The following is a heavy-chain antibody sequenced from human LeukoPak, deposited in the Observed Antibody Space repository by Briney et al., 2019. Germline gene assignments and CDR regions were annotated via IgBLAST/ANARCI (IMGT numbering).Heavy chain of an antibody. CDR3: ARVQSYESSDYDYYYYGMDV. CDR2: IKQDGSEK. J-gene: IGHJ6*02. D-gene: IGHD3-22*01. Sequence: GGSLRLSCAASGFTFSSYWMSWVRQAPGEGLEWVANIKQDGSEKYYVDSVKGRFTISRDNAKNSLYLQMNSLRAEDTAVYYCARVQSYESSDYDYYYYGMDVWGQGTTVTVSS. V-gene: IGHV3-7*03. CDR1: GFTFSSYW.